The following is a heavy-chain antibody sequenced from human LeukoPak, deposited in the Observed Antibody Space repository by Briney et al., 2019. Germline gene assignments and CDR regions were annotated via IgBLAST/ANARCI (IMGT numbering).Heavy chain of an antibody. Sequence: GTSVKVSCKASGFTFTNSAMQWVRQARGQRLEWIGWIVVASGNTKYGQKFQERVTIPRDMSTSTAYMELSSLSPEDTAVYYCAAAPIEMQQRGFDYWGQGTLVTVSS. J-gene: IGHJ4*02. D-gene: IGHD5-24*01. CDR3: AAAPIEMQQRGFDY. CDR2: IVVASGNT. CDR1: GFTFTNSA. V-gene: IGHV1-58*02.